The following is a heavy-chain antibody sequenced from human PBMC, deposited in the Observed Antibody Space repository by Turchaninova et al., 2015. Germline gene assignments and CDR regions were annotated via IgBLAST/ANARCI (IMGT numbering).Heavy chain of an antibody. CDR3: ARHYSAVTTSWYVGV. D-gene: IGHD4-17*01. CDR1: VGSITSGDYS. V-gene: IGHV4-39*01. CDR2: LYYTGSA. J-gene: IGHJ2*01. Sequence: QLQLQASGPGLVKPSATLSLPCPVSVGSITSGDYSWAWMRQPPGKGLEWIGGLYYTGSAYYNPSLKSRVTISVDRSKTQLSLLVTSVTAADTAVYYCARHYSAVTTSWYVGVWGRGTLVTVSS.